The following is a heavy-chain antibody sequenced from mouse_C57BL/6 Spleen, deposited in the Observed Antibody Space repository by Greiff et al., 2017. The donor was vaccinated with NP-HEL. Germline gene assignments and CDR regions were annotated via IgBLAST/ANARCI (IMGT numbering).Heavy chain of an antibody. CDR1: GYAFSSSW. J-gene: IGHJ2*01. Sequence: VKLQESGPELVKPGASVKISCKASGYAFSSSWMNWVKQRPGKGLEWIGRIYPGDGDTNYNGKFKGKATLTADKSSSTAYMQLSSLTSEDSAVYFCARILYDYGYYFDYWGQGTTLTVSS. V-gene: IGHV1-82*01. CDR3: ARILYDYGYYFDY. D-gene: IGHD2-4*01. CDR2: IYPGDGDT.